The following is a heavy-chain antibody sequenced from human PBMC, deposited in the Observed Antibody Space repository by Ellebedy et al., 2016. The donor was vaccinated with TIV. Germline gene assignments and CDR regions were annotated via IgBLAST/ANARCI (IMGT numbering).Heavy chain of an antibody. CDR2: IHYRGNT. CDR3: TRDRVGTTDV. Sequence: SETLSLTXTVSGGSISGYYWSWIRQPPGMGLEWIGYIHYRGNTDYNPSLKSRVSISVDTSQNQFSLKLTSVTAADTAIYYCTRDRVGTTDVWGQGTLVTVSS. V-gene: IGHV4-59*01. CDR1: GGSISGYY. D-gene: IGHD1-26*01. J-gene: IGHJ4*02.